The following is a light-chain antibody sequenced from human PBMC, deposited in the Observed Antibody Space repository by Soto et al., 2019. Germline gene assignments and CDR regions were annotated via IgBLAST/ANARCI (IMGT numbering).Light chain of an antibody. V-gene: IGKV3-15*01. J-gene: IGKJ1*01. Sequence: ELVMTQSPATLSVSPGERATLSCRASQSVSSNLAWYQHKPGQAPRLLTYGASTRATGIPARFSGSGSGTEFTLTISSLQPEDFAVYYCQQYYNWPRTFGQGTKVDI. CDR2: GAS. CDR3: QQYYNWPRT. CDR1: QSVSSN.